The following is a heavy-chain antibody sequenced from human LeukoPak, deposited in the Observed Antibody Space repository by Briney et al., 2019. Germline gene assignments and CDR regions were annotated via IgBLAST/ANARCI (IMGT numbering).Heavy chain of an antibody. J-gene: IGHJ4*02. CDR3: ARQKRNSSGWYGDY. V-gene: IGHV4-30-4*01. CDR1: GGSISSGDYY. Sequence: SETLSLTCTVSGGSISSGDYYWRWIRQPPGKGLEWIGYIYYTGSTYNNRARKSRITITVDTEKNPFSLQLSSVTAADTAVYYCARQKRNSSGWYGDYWGQGTLVTVSS. CDR2: IYYTGST. D-gene: IGHD6-19*01.